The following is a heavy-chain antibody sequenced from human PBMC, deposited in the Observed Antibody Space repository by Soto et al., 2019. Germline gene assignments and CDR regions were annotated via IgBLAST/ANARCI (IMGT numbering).Heavy chain of an antibody. CDR2: IYYSGST. J-gene: IGHJ4*02. Sequence: QLQLQESGPGLVKPSETLSLTCTVSGGSISSSSYYWGWIRQPPGKGLEWIGSIYYSGSTYYNPSLRSRVTISVDTSKNQFSLKLSSVTAADTAVYYCATPLIAVAGQSDYWGQGTLVTVSS. V-gene: IGHV4-39*01. CDR1: GGSISSSSYY. D-gene: IGHD6-19*01. CDR3: ATPLIAVAGQSDY.